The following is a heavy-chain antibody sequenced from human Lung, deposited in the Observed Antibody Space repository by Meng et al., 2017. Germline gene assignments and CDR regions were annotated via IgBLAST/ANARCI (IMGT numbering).Heavy chain of an antibody. D-gene: IGHD3-3*01. CDR1: GFNFGDYI. J-gene: IGHJ4*02. Sequence: EGRLGEFGGGLVQPGGSLRLSCGASGFNFGDYIMHWVRQSPGKGLEWISRIVSDGGITTYADSVKGRFTVSRDNAKNTLYLQMNSLGADDTAVYYCARDLAWVLFEYWGQGALVTVSS. CDR3: ARDLAWVLFEY. V-gene: IGHV3-74*01. CDR2: IVSDGGIT.